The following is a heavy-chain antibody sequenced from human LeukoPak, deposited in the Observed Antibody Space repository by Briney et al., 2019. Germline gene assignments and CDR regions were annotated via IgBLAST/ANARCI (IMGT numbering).Heavy chain of an antibody. CDR1: GFTFSSYA. CDR2: ISYDGSNK. J-gene: IGHJ5*02. CDR3: AKPGVPAAIFPGWFDP. Sequence: GGSLRLSCAASGFTFSSYAMSWVRQAPGKGLEWVAVISYDGSNKYYADSVKGRFTISRDNSKNTLYLQMNSLRAEDTAVYYCAKPGVPAAIFPGWFDPWGQGTLVTVSS. D-gene: IGHD2-2*01. V-gene: IGHV3-30*18.